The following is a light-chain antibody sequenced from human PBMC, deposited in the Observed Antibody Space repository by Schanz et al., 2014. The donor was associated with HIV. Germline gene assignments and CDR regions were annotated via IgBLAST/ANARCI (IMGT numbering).Light chain of an antibody. Sequence: DIQMTQSPSTLSASVGARVTMTCRASQSISSWLAWYQQKPGKAPKLLMYDASTLNTGVPSRFSGSGSGTTFTLTISSLQPDDFATYYCQQYDSYPYTFGQGTKLEIK. J-gene: IGKJ2*01. V-gene: IGKV1-5*01. CDR2: DAS. CDR3: QQYDSYPYT. CDR1: QSISSW.